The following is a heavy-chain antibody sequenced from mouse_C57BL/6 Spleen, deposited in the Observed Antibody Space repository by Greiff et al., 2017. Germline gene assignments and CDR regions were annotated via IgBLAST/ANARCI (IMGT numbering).Heavy chain of an antibody. V-gene: IGHV5-17*01. J-gene: IGHJ4*01. Sequence: EVQGVESGGGLVKPGGSLKLSCAASGFTFSDYGMSWVRQAPEKGLEWVAYISSGSSTIYYADTVKGRFTISRDNAKNTLFLQMTSLRSEDTAMYYCASKVDYGNYGVGARDDWGQGTSVTVSS. D-gene: IGHD2-1*01. CDR2: ISSGSSTI. CDR1: GFTFSDYG. CDR3: ASKVDYGNYGVGARDD.